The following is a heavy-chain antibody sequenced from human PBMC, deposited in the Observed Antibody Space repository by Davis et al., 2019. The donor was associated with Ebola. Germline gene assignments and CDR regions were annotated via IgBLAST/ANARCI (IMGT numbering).Heavy chain of an antibody. D-gene: IGHD6-19*01. CDR3: ARDRRGQYSSGWPHFDY. CDR1: GFTFSSYS. J-gene: IGHJ4*02. V-gene: IGHV3-21*01. CDR2: ISSSSSYI. Sequence: PGGSLRLSCAASGFTFSSYSMNWVRQAPGKGLEWVSSISSSSSYIYYADSVKGRFTISRDNAKNSLYLQMNSLRDEDTAVYYCARDRRGQYSSGWPHFDYWGQGTLVTVSS.